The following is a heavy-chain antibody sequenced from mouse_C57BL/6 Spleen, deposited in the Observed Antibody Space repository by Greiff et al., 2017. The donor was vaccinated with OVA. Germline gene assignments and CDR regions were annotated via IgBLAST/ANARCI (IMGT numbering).Heavy chain of an antibody. V-gene: IGHV3-8*01. CDR3: ARWRDDHRWYFDV. D-gene: IGHD3-1*01. J-gene: IGHJ1*03. Sequence: DVHLVESGPGLAKPSQTLSLTCSVTGYSITSYYWNWIRKFPGNNLEYMGYISYSGSTYYNPPLISRISITQDTAKSQDYLHLNSANTEDPATYYCARWRDDHRWYFDVWGTGTTVTVSS. CDR2: ISYSGST. CDR1: GYSITSYY.